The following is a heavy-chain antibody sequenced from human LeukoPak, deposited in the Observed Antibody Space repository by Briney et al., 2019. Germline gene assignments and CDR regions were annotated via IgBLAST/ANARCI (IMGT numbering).Heavy chain of an antibody. J-gene: IGHJ6*02. V-gene: IGHV1-46*01. CDR1: GYTFTSYY. CDR3: ARGPLSRANYYYYGMDV. Sequence: ASVKVSCKASGYTFTSYYMHWVRQAPGQGLEWMGIINPSGGSTSYAQKFQGRVTMTRDTSTSTVYMELSSLRSEDTAVYYCARGPLSRANYYYYGMDVWGQGTTVTVSS. CDR2: INPSGGST.